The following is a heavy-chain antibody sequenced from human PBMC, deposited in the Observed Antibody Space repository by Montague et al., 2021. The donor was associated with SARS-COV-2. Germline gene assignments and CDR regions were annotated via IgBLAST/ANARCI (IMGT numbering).Heavy chain of an antibody. V-gene: IGHV6-1*01. CDR2: TYYRSNWYN. D-gene: IGHD5-12*01. Sequence: CAISGDSVSSNSASWNWIRQSPSRGLEWLGRTYYRSNWYNDSAVXVKSRISINADTSKNQFSLQLNSVTPEDTVLYYCAREINGGYSGYEAFDFDNWGQGTLVTVSS. CDR3: AREINGGYSGYEAFDFDN. J-gene: IGHJ4*02. CDR1: GDSVSSNSAS.